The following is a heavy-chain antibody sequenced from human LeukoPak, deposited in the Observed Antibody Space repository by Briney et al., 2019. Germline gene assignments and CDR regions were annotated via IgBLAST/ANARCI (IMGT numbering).Heavy chain of an antibody. V-gene: IGHV1-8*01. Sequence: ASVKVSCKASGYTFTSYDINWVRQATGQGLEWMGWMNPNSGNTGYAQKFQGRVTMTRNTSISTAYMELSSLRPEDTAVYYCARELNYDILTGLLYYYYGMDVWGQGTTVTVSS. CDR2: MNPNSGNT. J-gene: IGHJ6*02. D-gene: IGHD3-9*01. CDR1: GYTFTSYD. CDR3: ARELNYDILTGLLYYYYGMDV.